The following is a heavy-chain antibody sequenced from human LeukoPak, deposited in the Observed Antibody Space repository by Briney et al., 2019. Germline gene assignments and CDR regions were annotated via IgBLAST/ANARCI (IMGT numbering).Heavy chain of an antibody. CDR1: GRSISSNY. CDR3: ARLPPIAPAGSYQYHVMDV. V-gene: IGHV4-59*08. D-gene: IGHD3-10*01. J-gene: IGHJ6*02. Sequence: PSETLSLTCSVSGRSISSNYWSWIRQPPGKGLEWIGYIHYSGCSNYNPALQRRLTLSIDASTKQFSLKGSYVTAADTAVYHCARLPPIAPAGSYQYHVMDVWGQGTTVTVSS. CDR2: IHYSGCS.